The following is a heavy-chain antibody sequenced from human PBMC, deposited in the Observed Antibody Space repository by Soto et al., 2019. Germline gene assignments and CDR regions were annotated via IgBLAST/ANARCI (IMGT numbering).Heavy chain of an antibody. CDR3: ARDSGNLGNWAYLFDY. D-gene: IGHD7-27*01. J-gene: IGHJ4*02. CDR1: GYTFTSFG. Sequence: QGQLVQSGAEVKKPGASVKVSCKASGYTFTSFGISWVRQAPGQGLEWMGWISAYNGNTNYAQKVQGRVTMTTDTPTSTAYMELRSLRSDDTAVYYCARDSGNLGNWAYLFDYWGQGTLVTVSS. V-gene: IGHV1-18*01. CDR2: ISAYNGNT.